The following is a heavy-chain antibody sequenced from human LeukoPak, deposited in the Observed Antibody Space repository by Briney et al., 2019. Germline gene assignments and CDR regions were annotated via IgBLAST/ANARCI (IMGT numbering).Heavy chain of an antibody. CDR2: INTNTGNP. Sequence: ASVKVSCKASGYTFTSYAMNWVRQAPGQGLEWMGWINTNTGNPTYAQGFTGRFVFSLDSSVSTAYLQISNLMPEDTAEYYCAREILRFDIWGQGTMVTVSS. J-gene: IGHJ3*02. CDR3: AREILRFDI. CDR1: GYTFTSYA. V-gene: IGHV7-4-1*02.